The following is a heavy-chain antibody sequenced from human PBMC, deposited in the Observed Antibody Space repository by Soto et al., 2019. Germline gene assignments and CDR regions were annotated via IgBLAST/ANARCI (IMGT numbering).Heavy chain of an antibody. CDR2: IYYSGST. Sequence: ASETLSLTCTVSGGSISSYYWSWIRQPPGKGLEWIGYIYYSGSTNYNPSLKSRVTISVDTSKNQFSLKLSSVTAADTAVYYCARSLDRANYDFWSGYPLYFDYWGQGTLVTVSS. V-gene: IGHV4-59*01. CDR1: GGSISSYY. D-gene: IGHD3-3*01. J-gene: IGHJ4*02. CDR3: ARSLDRANYDFWSGYPLYFDY.